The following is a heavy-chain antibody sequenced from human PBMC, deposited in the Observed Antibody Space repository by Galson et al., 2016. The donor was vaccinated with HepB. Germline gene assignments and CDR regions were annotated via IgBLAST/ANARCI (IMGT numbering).Heavy chain of an antibody. CDR1: GYTFTSYA. CDR3: ARDQGWSLT. Sequence: SVKVSCKASGYTFTSYAISWVRQAPGQGLEWMGWIRADNGDTNYAQKFQGRVTMTTDTSTNTAYMELRSLRSDDTAAYYCARDQGWSLTWGQGTLVTVPS. D-gene: IGHD6-19*01. V-gene: IGHV1-18*04. J-gene: IGHJ4*02. CDR2: IRADNGDT.